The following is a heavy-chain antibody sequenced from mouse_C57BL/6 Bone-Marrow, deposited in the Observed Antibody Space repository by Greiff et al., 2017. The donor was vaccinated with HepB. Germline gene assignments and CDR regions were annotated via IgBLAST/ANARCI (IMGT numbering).Heavy chain of an antibody. Sequence: EVQLQQSGPELVKPGASVKISCKASGYSFTDYNMNWVKQSNGKSLEWIGVINPNYGTTSYNQKFKSKATLTVDTSSSTAYMQLSSLTSEDSAVYYCARLHGSSPYYYAMDYWGQGTSVTVSS. D-gene: IGHD1-1*01. CDR3: ARLHGSSPYYYAMDY. CDR2: INPNYGTT. V-gene: IGHV1-39*01. J-gene: IGHJ4*01. CDR1: GYSFTDYN.